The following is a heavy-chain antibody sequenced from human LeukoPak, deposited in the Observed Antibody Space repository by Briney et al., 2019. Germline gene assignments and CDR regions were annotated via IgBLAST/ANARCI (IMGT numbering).Heavy chain of an antibody. V-gene: IGHV1-8*02. CDR2: MNPNSGNT. D-gene: IGHD2-21*02. CDR1: GGTFSSYA. J-gene: IGHJ4*02. CDR3: ARVGPMVTVDY. Sequence: ASVKVSCKASGGTFSSYAISWVRQATGQGLEWMGWMNPNSGNTGYAQKFQGRVTMTRNTSISTAYMELSSLRSEDTAVYYCARVGPMVTVDYWGQGTLVTVSS.